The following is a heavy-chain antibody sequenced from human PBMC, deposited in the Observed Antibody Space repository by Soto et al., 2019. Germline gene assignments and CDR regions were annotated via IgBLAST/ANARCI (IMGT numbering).Heavy chain of an antibody. CDR1: GDSVSSNSAA. J-gene: IGHJ6*02. CDR2: TYYRSKWYN. V-gene: IGHV6-1*01. CDR3: ARVSNYDLLPGQLSRANYGMDV. D-gene: IGHD3-9*01. Sequence: SQTLSLTCVISGDSVSSNSAAWNWIRQSPSRGLEWLGRTYYRSKWYNDYAVSVKSRITINPDTSKNQFSLQLNSVTPEDTAVYYCARVSNYDLLPGQLSRANYGMDVWGQGTTVTVSS.